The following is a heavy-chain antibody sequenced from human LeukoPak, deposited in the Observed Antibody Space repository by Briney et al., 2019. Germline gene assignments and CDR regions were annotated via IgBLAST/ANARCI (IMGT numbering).Heavy chain of an antibody. D-gene: IGHD4-23*01. V-gene: IGHV1-69*05. Sequence: SVKVSCKASGGTFSSYAISWVRQAPGQGLEWMGGIIPIFGTANHAQKFQGRVTITTDESTSTAYMELSSLRSEDTAVYYCARDPGGKVWGNWFDPWGQGTLVTVSS. CDR2: IIPIFGTA. J-gene: IGHJ5*02. CDR1: GGTFSSYA. CDR3: ARDPGGKVWGNWFDP.